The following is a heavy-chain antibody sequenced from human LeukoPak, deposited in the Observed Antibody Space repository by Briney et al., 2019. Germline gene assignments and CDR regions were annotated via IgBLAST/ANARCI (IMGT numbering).Heavy chain of an antibody. CDR3: AKNFYASGSYYYYYYMDV. CDR2: ISGSSSYI. CDR1: GFTFSSYS. Sequence: GGSLRLSCAASGFTFSSYSMNWVRQAPGKGLEWVSSISGSSSYIYYADSVKGRFTISRDNAKNSLYVQMNSLRAEDTAIYYCAKNFYASGSYYYYYYMDVWGKGTTVTISS. D-gene: IGHD3-10*01. J-gene: IGHJ6*03. V-gene: IGHV3-21*04.